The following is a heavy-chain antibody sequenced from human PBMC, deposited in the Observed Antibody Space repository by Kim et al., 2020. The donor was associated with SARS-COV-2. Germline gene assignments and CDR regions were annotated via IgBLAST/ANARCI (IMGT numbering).Heavy chain of an antibody. Sequence: GGSLRLSCVASGFTLSSYNMKWVRQAPGKGLEWVSFISTRSNTVYYRDSVKGRFTISRDNAKNSLYLQMNSLRDEDTALYYCARESRTGYYAMDVWGQGTTVTVSS. CDR1: GFTLSSYN. J-gene: IGHJ6*02. CDR2: ISTRSNTV. V-gene: IGHV3-48*02. CDR3: ARESRTGYYAMDV.